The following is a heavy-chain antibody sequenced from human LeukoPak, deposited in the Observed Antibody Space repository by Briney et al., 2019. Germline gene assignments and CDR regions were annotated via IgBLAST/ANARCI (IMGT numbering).Heavy chain of an antibody. CDR1: GFPFSTYG. J-gene: IGHJ6*02. CDR2: IWYDGGTK. CDR3: ARASGSYDY. D-gene: IGHD1-26*01. Sequence: QPGRSLRLSCAASGFPFSTYGMHWVRQAPGKGLEWVAVIWYDGGTKYYADSVKGRFTISRDNSKNTLYLQMNSLRPEDTAVYYCARASGSYDYWGQGTTVTVSS. V-gene: IGHV3-33*01.